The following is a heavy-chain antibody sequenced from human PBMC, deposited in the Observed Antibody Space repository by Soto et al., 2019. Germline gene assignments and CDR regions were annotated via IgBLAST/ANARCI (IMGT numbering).Heavy chain of an antibody. D-gene: IGHD2-2*01. CDR1: GGTFGSYA. V-gene: IGHV1-69*01. CDR3: ATELRCRSTFCTLDY. J-gene: IGHJ4*02. Sequence: QVQLVQSGAEVKKPGSSVKVSCKASGGTFGSYAFSWVRQAPGQGLEWMGGIIPVSGAAHYAQTFQGRVTITAYESTSAAYMELSSLSSQDTAVYYRATELRCRSTFCTLDYWGQGTRVSVSS. CDR2: IIPVSGAA.